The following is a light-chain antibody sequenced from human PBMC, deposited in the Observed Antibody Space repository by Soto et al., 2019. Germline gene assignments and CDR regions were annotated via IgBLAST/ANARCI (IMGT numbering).Light chain of an antibody. CDR2: GAS. CDR1: QSVSSSY. Sequence: EIVLTQSPGTLSLSPGERATLSCRASQSVSSSYLAWYQQKPGQAPRLLIYGASSRATGIPDRFSGSVSGTDFTLTISRLEPEDFAVYYCQQYGSSRTFGQGTQGAIK. J-gene: IGKJ1*01. V-gene: IGKV3-20*01. CDR3: QQYGSSRT.